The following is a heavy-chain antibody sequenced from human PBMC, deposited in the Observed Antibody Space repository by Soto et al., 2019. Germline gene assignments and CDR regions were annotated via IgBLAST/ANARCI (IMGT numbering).Heavy chain of an antibody. CDR1: GYTFSNYD. D-gene: IGHD3-10*01. CDR2: VNPNNGDT. J-gene: IGHJ4*02. V-gene: IGHV1-8*01. CDR3: AKVSRKGSAIDFDY. Sequence: QVQLVQSGAELKKPGASVKVSCKASGYTFSNYDMNWVRQATGQGPEWIGWVNPNNGDTGYAQKFQGRVTLTTDISTTTAYMELTSLRSEDTDIYYCAKVSRKGSAIDFDYWGQGNLITVSS.